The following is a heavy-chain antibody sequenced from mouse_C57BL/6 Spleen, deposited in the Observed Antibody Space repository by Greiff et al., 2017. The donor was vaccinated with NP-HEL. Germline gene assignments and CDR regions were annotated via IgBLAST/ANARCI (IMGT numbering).Heavy chain of an antibody. CDR1: GYTFTSYW. CDR3: ARVYYSNFYFDY. V-gene: IGHV1-64*01. CDR2: IHPNSGST. Sequence: VQLQQPGAELVKPGASVKLSCKASGYTFTSYWMHWVKQRPGQGLEWIGMIHPNSGSTNYNEKFKSKATLTVDKSSSTAYMQLSSLTSEDSAVYYCARVYYSNFYFDYWGQGTTLTVSS. J-gene: IGHJ2*01. D-gene: IGHD2-5*01.